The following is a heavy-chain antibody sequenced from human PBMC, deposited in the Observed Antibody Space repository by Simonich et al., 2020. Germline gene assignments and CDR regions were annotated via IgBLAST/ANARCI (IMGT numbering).Heavy chain of an antibody. Sequence: QVQLVQSGAEVKKPGASVKVSCKASGYTFTGYCINWVRQAPGKGLGWRAWINPTGGGTNYAQKFQGRVTMTRDTSISTAYMEMSRLRSDDTAVYYCARNGLVGILKAFDIWGQGTMVTVSS. CDR2: INPTGGGT. CDR1: GYTFTGYC. D-gene: IGHD2-21*01. CDR3: ARNGLVGILKAFDI. V-gene: IGHV1-2*02. J-gene: IGHJ3*02.